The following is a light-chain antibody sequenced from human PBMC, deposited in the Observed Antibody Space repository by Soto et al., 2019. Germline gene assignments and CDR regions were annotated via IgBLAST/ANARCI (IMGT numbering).Light chain of an antibody. Sequence: QSVLTQPPSVSGVPGQRVTISCTGSSSNIGAGYDVHWYQQLPGTAPKLLIYGNSNRPSRVPDRFSGSKSGTSASLAITGLQAEDEADYYCQSHDSSLSGYVFGTGTKLTVL. J-gene: IGLJ1*01. CDR2: GNS. V-gene: IGLV1-40*01. CDR1: SSNIGAGYD. CDR3: QSHDSSLSGYV.